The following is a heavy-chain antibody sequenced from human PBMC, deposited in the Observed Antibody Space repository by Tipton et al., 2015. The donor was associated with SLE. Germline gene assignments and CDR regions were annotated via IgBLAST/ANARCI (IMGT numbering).Heavy chain of an antibody. V-gene: IGHV4-59*01. J-gene: IGHJ3*01. D-gene: IGHD3-10*01. CDR2: FYFSGSS. Sequence: TLSLTCSVSGVSISTYYWSWIRQSPGKGLEWIRFFYFSGSSQYNPSLKSRVAISADTSNNQFSLELRSVTAADTAVYYCARHLGVIVAFEVWGQGTVLTVSS. CDR1: GVSISTYY. CDR3: ARHLGVIVAFEV.